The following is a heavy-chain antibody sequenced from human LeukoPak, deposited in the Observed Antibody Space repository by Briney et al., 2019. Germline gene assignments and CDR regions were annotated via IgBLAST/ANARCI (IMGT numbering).Heavy chain of an antibody. D-gene: IGHD3-10*01. CDR2: INYSGST. J-gene: IGHJ4*02. CDR3: ATEDLGVLWFATGAYHFEY. CDR1: GVAFSGYY. V-gene: IGHV4-34*01. Sequence: SETLSLTCAVYGVAFSGYYWSWIRQPPGKGLEWIGKINYSGSTKYNASLKSRVTISIDTSKHQFSLRLSSVTAADTAVYYCATEDLGVLWFATGAYHFEYWGQGTLVTVSS.